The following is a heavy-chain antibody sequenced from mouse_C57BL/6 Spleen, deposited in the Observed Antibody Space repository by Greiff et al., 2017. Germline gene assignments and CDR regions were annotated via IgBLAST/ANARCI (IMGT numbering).Heavy chain of an antibody. Sequence: VQLVESGPELVKPGASVKISCKASGYAFSSSWMNWVKQRPGKGLEWIGRIYPGDGDTNYNGKFKGKATLTADKSSSTAYMQLSSLTSEDSAVYFCARPLLPYWYFDVWGTGTTVTVSS. D-gene: IGHD2-10*01. CDR1: GYAFSSSW. CDR3: ARPLLPYWYFDV. V-gene: IGHV1-82*01. CDR2: IYPGDGDT. J-gene: IGHJ1*03.